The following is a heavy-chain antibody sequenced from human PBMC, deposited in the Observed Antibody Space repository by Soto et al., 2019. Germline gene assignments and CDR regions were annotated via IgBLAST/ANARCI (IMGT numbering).Heavy chain of an antibody. V-gene: IGHV4-30-4*01. D-gene: IGHD3-9*01. J-gene: IGHJ5*02. CDR2: IYYSGST. CDR1: GGSISSGDYY. CDR3: ARSSLPLPYFDRTNWFDP. Sequence: SETLSLTCTVSGGSISSGDYYWSWIRQPPGKGLEWIGYIYYSGSTYYNPSLKSRVTISVDTSKNQFSLKLSSVTAADTAVYYCARSSLPLPYFDRTNWFDPWGQGTLVTVSS.